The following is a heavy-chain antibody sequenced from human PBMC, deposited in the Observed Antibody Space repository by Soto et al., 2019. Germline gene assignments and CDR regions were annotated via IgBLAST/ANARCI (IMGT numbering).Heavy chain of an antibody. CDR3: ASAPLRLGELNQVRDFDY. CDR1: GGSFSGYY. V-gene: IGHV4-34*01. Sequence: SETLSLTCAVYGGSFSGYYWSWIRQPPGKGLEWIGEINHSGSTNYNPSLKSRVTISVDTSKNQFSLKLSSVTAADTAVYYCASAPLRLGELNQVRDFDYWGQGTLVTVSS. J-gene: IGHJ4*02. CDR2: INHSGST. D-gene: IGHD3-16*01.